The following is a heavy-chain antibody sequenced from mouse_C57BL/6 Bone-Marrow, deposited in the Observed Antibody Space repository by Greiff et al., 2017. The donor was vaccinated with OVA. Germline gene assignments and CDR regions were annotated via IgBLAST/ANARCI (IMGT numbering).Heavy chain of an antibody. Sequence: VKLVESGAELARPGASVKLSCKASGYTFTSYGISWVKQRTGQGLEWIGEIYPRSGNTYYNEKFKGKATLTADKSSSTAYMELRSLTSEDSAVYFCARAPFYYYGSSLYYAMDYWGQGTSVTVSS. J-gene: IGHJ4*01. CDR3: ARAPFYYYGSSLYYAMDY. V-gene: IGHV1-81*01. CDR1: GYTFTSYG. CDR2: IYPRSGNT. D-gene: IGHD1-1*01.